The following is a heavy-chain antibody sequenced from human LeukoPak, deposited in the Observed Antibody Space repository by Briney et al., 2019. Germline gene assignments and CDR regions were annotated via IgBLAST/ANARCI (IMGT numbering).Heavy chain of an antibody. V-gene: IGHV4-61*02. CDR2: ISSTGRT. Sequence: SGTLSLTCTVSGGSISSDTYFWSWIRQPAGKGLEWIGRISSTGRTDYNPSLTSRVTISVDTSKNEFSMKLSSVTAADTAVYYCAKGAGPPWFDPWGQGTLVTVSS. D-gene: IGHD6-19*01. J-gene: IGHJ5*02. CDR3: AKGAGPPWFDP. CDR1: GGSISSDTYF.